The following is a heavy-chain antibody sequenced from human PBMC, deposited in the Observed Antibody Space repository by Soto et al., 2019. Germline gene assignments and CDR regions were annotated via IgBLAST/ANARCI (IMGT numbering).Heavy chain of an antibody. CDR1: GFTFSSYG. V-gene: IGHV3-30*03. CDR2: ISYDGSNK. D-gene: IGHD3-10*01. J-gene: IGHJ4*02. CDR3: ALHLFGDLGGVDY. Sequence: QVQLVESGGGVVQPGRSLRLSCAASGFTFSSYGMHWVRQAPGKGLEWVAVISYDGSNKYYADSVKGRFTISRDNSKNTLYLQMNSLRAEDTAVYYCALHLFGDLGGVDYWGQGTLVTVSS.